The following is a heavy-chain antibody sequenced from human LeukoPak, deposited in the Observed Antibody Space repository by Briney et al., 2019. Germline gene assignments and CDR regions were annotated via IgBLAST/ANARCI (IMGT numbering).Heavy chain of an antibody. CDR1: GLTFSSYG. Sequence: GGSLRLSCAASGLTFSSYGMHWVRQAPGKGLEWVAVIWYDGSNKYYADSVKGRFTISRDNSKNTLYLQMNSLRAEDTAVYYCARDPFPRRLGILGYWGQGTLVTVSS. CDR2: IWYDGSNK. CDR3: ARDPFPRRLGILGY. D-gene: IGHD6-19*01. J-gene: IGHJ4*02. V-gene: IGHV3-33*01.